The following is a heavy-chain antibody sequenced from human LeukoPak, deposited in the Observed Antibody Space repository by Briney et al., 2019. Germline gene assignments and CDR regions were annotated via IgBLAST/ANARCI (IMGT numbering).Heavy chain of an antibody. CDR3: ARSGLTYYYDSSGYYYLGY. D-gene: IGHD3-22*01. V-gene: IGHV4-34*01. CDR2: INHSGST. Sequence: PSETLSLTXAVYGGSFSGYYWSWIRQPPGKGLEWIGEINHSGSTNYNPSLKSRVTISVDTSKNQFSLKLSSVTAADTAIYYCARSGLTYYYDSSGYYYLGYWGQGTLVTVSS. J-gene: IGHJ4*02. CDR1: GGSFSGYY.